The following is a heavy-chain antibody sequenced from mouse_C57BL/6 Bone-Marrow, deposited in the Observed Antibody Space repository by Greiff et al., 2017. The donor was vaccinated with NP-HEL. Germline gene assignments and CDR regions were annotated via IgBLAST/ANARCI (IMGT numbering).Heavy chain of an antibody. CDR3: TTWITTVVAPFAY. D-gene: IGHD1-1*01. V-gene: IGHV14-4*01. Sequence: VQLKESGAELVRPGASVKLSCTASGFNIKDDYMHWVKQRPEQGLEWIGWIDPENGDTEYASKFQGKATITADTSSNTAYLQLSSLTSEDTAVYYCTTWITTVVAPFAYWGQGTLVTVSA. CDR2: IDPENGDT. J-gene: IGHJ3*01. CDR1: GFNIKDDY.